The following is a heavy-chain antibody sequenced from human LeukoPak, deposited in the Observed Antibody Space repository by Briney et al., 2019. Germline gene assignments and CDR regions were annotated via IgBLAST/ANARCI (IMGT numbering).Heavy chain of an antibody. CDR1: GYTFTSYA. CDR2: INAGNGNT. D-gene: IGHD3-10*01. V-gene: IGHV1-3*01. Sequence: ASVKVSCKASGYTFTSYAMHWVRQAPGQGLEWMGWINAGNGNTKYSQKFQGRVTITRDTSASTAYMELSSLRSEDTAVYYCALGSGSYDWWFDPWGQGTLVTVSS. CDR3: ALGSGSYDWWFDP. J-gene: IGHJ5*02.